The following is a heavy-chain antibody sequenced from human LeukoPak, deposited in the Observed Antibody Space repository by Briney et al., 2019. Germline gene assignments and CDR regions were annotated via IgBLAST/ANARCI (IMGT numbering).Heavy chain of an antibody. CDR3: ASSGSYRFDY. V-gene: IGHV3-48*02. CDR1: GFTFSSYS. J-gene: IGHJ4*02. Sequence: PGGSLRLSCAASGFTFSSYSMNWVRRAPGKGLEGVSHITASGTAMFYADSVKGRFTISRDNAKNSLYLQMNSLRDEDTAVYYCASSGSYRFDYWGQGTLVTVSS. D-gene: IGHD1-26*01. CDR2: ITASGTAM.